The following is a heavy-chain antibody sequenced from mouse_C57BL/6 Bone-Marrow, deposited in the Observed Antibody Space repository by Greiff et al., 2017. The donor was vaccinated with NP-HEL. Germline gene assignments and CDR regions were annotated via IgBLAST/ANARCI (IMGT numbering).Heavy chain of an antibody. J-gene: IGHJ1*03. Sequence: VQLQQPGAELVKPGASVKMSCKASGYTFTSYWITWVKQRPGQGLEWIGDIYPGSGSTNYNEKFKSKATLTVDTSSSTAYMQLSSLTSEDSAVYYCARIDYYYGSSPYWYFDVWGTGTTVTVSS. V-gene: IGHV1-55*01. CDR3: ARIDYYYGSSPYWYFDV. D-gene: IGHD1-1*01. CDR2: IYPGSGST. CDR1: GYTFTSYW.